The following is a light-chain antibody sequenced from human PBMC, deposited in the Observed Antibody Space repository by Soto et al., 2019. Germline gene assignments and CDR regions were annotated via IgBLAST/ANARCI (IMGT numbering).Light chain of an antibody. CDR1: STDIGAYNY. Sequence: QSALTQPASVSGSPGQSITIPCTGTSTDIGAYNYVSWYQQHPGKAPKLLIYEVTNRPSGVSNRFSGSKSGNTASLTISGLQAEDEANYYCNSYTTLSNRVFGTGTKVTVL. CDR3: NSYTTLSNRV. CDR2: EVT. V-gene: IGLV2-14*01. J-gene: IGLJ1*01.